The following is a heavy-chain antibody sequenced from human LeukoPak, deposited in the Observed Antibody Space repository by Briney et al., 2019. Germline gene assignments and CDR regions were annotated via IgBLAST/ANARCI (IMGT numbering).Heavy chain of an antibody. J-gene: IGHJ6*03. CDR1: GGSFSGYY. Sequence: SETLSLTCAVYGGSFSGYYWSWIRQPPGQGLEWIGEINHSGSTNYNPSLKSRVTISVDTSKNQFSLKLSSVTAADTAVYYCARSSPDIVVVPAAIWGYYYYYMDVWGKGTTVTISS. V-gene: IGHV4-34*01. D-gene: IGHD2-2*01. CDR3: ARSSPDIVVVPAAIWGYYYYYMDV. CDR2: INHSGST.